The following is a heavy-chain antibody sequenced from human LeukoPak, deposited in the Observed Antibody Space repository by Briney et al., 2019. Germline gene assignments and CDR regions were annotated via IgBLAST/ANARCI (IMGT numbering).Heavy chain of an antibody. CDR3: ARAVAGTGRNSPYHYYMDV. D-gene: IGHD6-19*01. CDR2: INGGGST. Sequence: PSVTLSLTCSVYGWSCSGLYWIWLPQPPGHGREGIGEINGGGSTNDNPSLKSRAIISVDTTRNLFFQKLSSVTAADTAVYYCARAVAGTGRNSPYHYYMDVWGKGTTVTVSS. V-gene: IGHV4-34*04. CDR1: GWSCSGLY. J-gene: IGHJ6*03.